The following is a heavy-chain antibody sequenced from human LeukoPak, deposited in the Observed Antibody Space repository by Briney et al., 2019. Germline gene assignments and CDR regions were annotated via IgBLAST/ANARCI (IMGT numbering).Heavy chain of an antibody. J-gene: IGHJ5*02. Sequence: ASETLSLTCAVYGGSFSGYYWSWIRQPPGKGLEWIGEVNHSGSTNYNPSLKSRVTISVDTSKNQFSLKLSSVTAADTAVYYCARDWRLDWFDPWGQGTLVTVSS. CDR1: GGSFSGYY. V-gene: IGHV4-34*01. CDR2: VNHSGST. CDR3: ARDWRLDWFDP. D-gene: IGHD3-3*01.